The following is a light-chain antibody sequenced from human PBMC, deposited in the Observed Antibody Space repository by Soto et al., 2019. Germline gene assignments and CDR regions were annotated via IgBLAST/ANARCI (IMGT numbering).Light chain of an antibody. CDR3: CSYAGSHYV. J-gene: IGLJ1*01. V-gene: IGLV2-11*01. Sequence: QSALTQPRSVSGSPGQSVTISCTGTSSDVGAYIYVSWYQQHPGKAPKVMIYDVTKRPSGVPDRFSGSKSGNTASLTISGLQAEDEADYYCCSYAGSHYVFGTGTKLTV. CDR1: SSDVGAYIY. CDR2: DVT.